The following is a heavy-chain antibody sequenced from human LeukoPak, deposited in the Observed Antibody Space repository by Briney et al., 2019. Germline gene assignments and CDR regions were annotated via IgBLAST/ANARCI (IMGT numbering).Heavy chain of an antibody. CDR2: MNSNSCNT. V-gene: IGHV1-8*01. D-gene: IGHD1-26*01. Sequence: EASVKVSCKASGYSFTSYDINWVRQATGRGLGWVGWMNSNSCNTGCAQKFQGRVTMTRNTSISTAYMELSSLRSEDTAVYYCARAEWELSFDYWGQGTLVTVPS. J-gene: IGHJ4*02. CDR1: GYSFTSYD. CDR3: ARAEWELSFDY.